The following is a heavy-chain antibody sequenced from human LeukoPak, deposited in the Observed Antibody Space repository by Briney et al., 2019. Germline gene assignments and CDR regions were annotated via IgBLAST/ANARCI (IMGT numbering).Heavy chain of an antibody. V-gene: IGHV3-23*01. CDR3: ARGFEAARRSAGFDP. D-gene: IGHD6-6*01. Sequence: GGSLRLSCAASGFTFSSYAMSWVRQALGKGLEWVSAISGSGGSTYYADSVKGRFTISRDNAKNSLYLQMNSLRAEDTAVYYCARGFEAARRSAGFDPWGQGTLVTVSS. CDR2: ISGSGGST. J-gene: IGHJ5*02. CDR1: GFTFSSYA.